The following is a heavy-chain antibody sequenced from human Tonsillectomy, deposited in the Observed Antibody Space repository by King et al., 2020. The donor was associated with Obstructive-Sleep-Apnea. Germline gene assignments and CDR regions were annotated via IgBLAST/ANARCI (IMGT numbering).Heavy chain of an antibody. V-gene: IGHV3-11*01. D-gene: IGHD3-22*01. CDR1: GFTFSDYY. CDR2: LSSSGSTI. CDR3: ARVRYHYDSSGGSYYYYGMDV. J-gene: IGHJ6*02. Sequence: QLVQSGGGLVKPGGSLRLSCAASGFTFSDYYMGWIRQAPGKGLELASYLSSSGSTIYYADSVKGRFTISRDNAKNSLYLQMNSLRAEDTAVYYCARVRYHYDSSGGSYYYYGMDVWGQGTTVTVSS.